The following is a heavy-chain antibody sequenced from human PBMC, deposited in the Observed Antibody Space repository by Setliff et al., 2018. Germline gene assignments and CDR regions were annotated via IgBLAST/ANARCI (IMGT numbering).Heavy chain of an antibody. CDR3: ATLSKDLNY. D-gene: IGHD3-3*01. CDR1: GLTLINNG. CDR2: IWHDGTNK. J-gene: IGHJ4*02. Sequence: GGSLRLSCAASGLTLINNGFHWVRQAPGKGLEWVAIIWHDGTNKYYADSVKGRFDISRDSSKNTVYLQMNSLTAVDTAMYYCATLSKDLNYWGQGTLVTVSS. V-gene: IGHV3-33*01.